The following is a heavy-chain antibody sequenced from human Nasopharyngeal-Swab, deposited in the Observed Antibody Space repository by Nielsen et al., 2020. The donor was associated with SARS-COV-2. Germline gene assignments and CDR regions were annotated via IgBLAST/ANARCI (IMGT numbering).Heavy chain of an antibody. Sequence: SETLSLTCTVSGGSISSGDYYWSWIRQPPGKGLEWIGYIYSSGSTNYKPSLKSRVTISVDTSKNQFSLNLSSVTAADTAVYYCGRGACSITTCYENVDVWGQGTTVTVSS. CDR3: GRGACSITTCYENVDV. V-gene: IGHV4-61*08. J-gene: IGHJ6*02. D-gene: IGHD2-2*01. CDR1: GGSISSGDYY. CDR2: IYSSGST.